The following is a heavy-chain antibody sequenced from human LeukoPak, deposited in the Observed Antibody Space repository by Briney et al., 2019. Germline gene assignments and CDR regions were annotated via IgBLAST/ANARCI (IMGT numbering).Heavy chain of an antibody. D-gene: IGHD3-10*01. CDR3: ARDRGYYYDY. CDR2: INHNGNVN. Sequence: GGSLRLSCAASGFMFSSYWMNWARQAPGKGLEWVASINHNGNVNYYVDSVKGRFTISRDNAKNSLYLQMSNLRAEDTAVYYCARDRGYYYDYWGQGTLVTVSS. J-gene: IGHJ4*02. V-gene: IGHV3-7*01. CDR1: GFMFSSYW.